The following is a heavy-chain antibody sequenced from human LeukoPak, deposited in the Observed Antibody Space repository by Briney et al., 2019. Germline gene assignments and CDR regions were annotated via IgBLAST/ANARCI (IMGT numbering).Heavy chain of an antibody. CDR3: VSFYETY. Sequence: GGSLRFSCAASGNYWMHWVRQAPGKGLVWVSHINSDGSWTGYADSVKGRFTISKDNAKNTVYLQMNNLRAEDTAVYYCVSFYETYWGRGTLVTVSS. V-gene: IGHV3-74*01. D-gene: IGHD2-2*01. CDR2: INSDGSWT. J-gene: IGHJ4*02. CDR1: GNYW.